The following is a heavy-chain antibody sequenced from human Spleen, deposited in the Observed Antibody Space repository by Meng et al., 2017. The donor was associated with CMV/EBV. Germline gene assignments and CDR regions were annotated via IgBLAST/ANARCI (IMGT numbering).Heavy chain of an antibody. D-gene: IGHD2-2*02. V-gene: IGHV1-69*05. J-gene: IGHJ6*02. CDR2: VIPIFATP. CDR3: ARGDPRYCSSTSCYTEGGRYYYYYGMDV. Sequence: SVKVSCKASGGTFSNYVINWVRQAPGQGLEWMGGVIPIFATPKYAQKFQGRVTITTDESTNRGYMELSSLRSEDTAVYYCARGDPRYCSSTSCYTEGGRYYYYYGMDVWGQGTTVTVSS. CDR1: GGTFSNYV.